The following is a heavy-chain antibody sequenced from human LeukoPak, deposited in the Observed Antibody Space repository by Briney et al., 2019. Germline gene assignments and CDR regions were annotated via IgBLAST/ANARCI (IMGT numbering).Heavy chain of an antibody. D-gene: IGHD3-9*01. CDR3: ARALTGQMDFDY. CDR2: MNPNSGNT. Sequence: ASVKVSCKASGYTFTGYYMHWVRQAPGQGLEWTGWMNPNSGNTGYAQKFQGRVTMTRNTSISTAYMELSSLRSEDTAVYYCARALTGQMDFDYWGQGTLVTVSS. CDR1: GYTFTGYY. J-gene: IGHJ4*02. V-gene: IGHV1-8*02.